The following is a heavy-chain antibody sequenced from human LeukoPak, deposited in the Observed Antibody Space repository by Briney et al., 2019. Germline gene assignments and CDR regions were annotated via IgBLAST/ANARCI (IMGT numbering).Heavy chain of an antibody. V-gene: IGHV3-21*04. J-gene: IGHJ6*03. CDR2: ISGSSSYK. Sequence: SGGSLRLSCAASGFTFSRYSMNWVRQAPGKGLEWVSSISGSSSYKYYADSVKGRFTISRDNAKNSLYLQMNILRAEDTALYHCARNGYYYYMDVWGKGTTVTISS. D-gene: IGHD2-8*01. CDR3: ARNGYYYYMDV. CDR1: GFTFSRYS.